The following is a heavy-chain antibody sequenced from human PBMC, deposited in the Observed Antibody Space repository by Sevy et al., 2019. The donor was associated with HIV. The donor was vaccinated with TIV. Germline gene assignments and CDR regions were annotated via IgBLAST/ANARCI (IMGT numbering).Heavy chain of an antibody. CDR2: ISYDGSNK. CDR1: GFTFSSYA. J-gene: IGHJ3*02. CDR3: AREGYDFWSGYWKDAFDI. Sequence: GGSLRLSCAASGFTFSSYAMHWVRQAPGKGLEWVAVISYDGSNKYYADSVKGRFTISRDNSKNTLSLQMNSLRAEDTAVYYCAREGYDFWSGYWKDAFDIWGQGTMVTVSS. V-gene: IGHV3-30-3*01. D-gene: IGHD3-3*01.